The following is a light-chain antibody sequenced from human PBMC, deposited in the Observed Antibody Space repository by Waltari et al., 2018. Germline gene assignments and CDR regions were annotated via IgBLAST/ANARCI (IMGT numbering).Light chain of an antibody. CDR3: ATWDDRLTGVVFGGVV. CDR1: NSIHVSTT. Sequence: QSVLTKPPSASGTPGPMVTISCSGSNSIHVSTTVNWYQRVPGTAPKLLIYSNDQRPSGVPDRFSASKSGTSASLAISGLQSEDEADYYCATWDDRLTGVVFGGVVFGGGTKVTVL. J-gene: IGLJ3*02. CDR2: SND. V-gene: IGLV1-44*01.